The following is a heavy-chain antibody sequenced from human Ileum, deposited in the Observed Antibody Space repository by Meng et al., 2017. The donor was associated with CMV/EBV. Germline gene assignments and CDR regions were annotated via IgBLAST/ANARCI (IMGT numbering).Heavy chain of an antibody. CDR3: ARIESGAHFDS. CDR2: INGANGST. Sequence: SCKASGYTFPSYAMHWVRQAPGQGLEWVGWINGANGSTKYSQKFQGRVTFTRDTSANTAYMEMRSLRSEDTAVYYCARIESGAHFDSWGQGTLVTVSS. CDR1: GYTFPSYA. J-gene: IGHJ4*02. D-gene: IGHD4-17*01. V-gene: IGHV1-3*01.